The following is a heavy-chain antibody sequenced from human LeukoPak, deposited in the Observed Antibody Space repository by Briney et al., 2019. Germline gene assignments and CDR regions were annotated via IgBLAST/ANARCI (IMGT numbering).Heavy chain of an antibody. CDR1: GFTFDDYG. CDR3: AKDRGSYYFDY. J-gene: IGHJ4*02. CDR2: INWNGGST. Sequence: GGSLRLSCAASGFTFDDYGMSWVRQAPGKGLEWVSGINWNGGSTGYADSVKGRFTISRDNSKNTLYLQMNSLRAEDTAVYYCAKDRGSYYFDYWGQGTLVTVSS. V-gene: IGHV3-20*04. D-gene: IGHD1-26*01.